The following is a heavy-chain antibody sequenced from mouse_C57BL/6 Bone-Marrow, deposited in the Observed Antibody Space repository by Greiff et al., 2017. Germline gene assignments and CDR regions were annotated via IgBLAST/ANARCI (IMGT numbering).Heavy chain of an antibody. CDR1: GYTFTDYY. CDR3: AREGDGYYAMDD. D-gene: IGHD2-3*01. CDR2: IYPGSGNT. Sequence: QVQLQQSGAELVRPGASVKLSCKASGYTFTDYYINWVKQRPGQGLEWIARIYPGSGNTYYNEKFKGKATLTAEKSSSTAYMQLSSLTSEDSAVYFCAREGDGYYAMDDWGQGTSVTVSS. J-gene: IGHJ4*01. V-gene: IGHV1-76*01.